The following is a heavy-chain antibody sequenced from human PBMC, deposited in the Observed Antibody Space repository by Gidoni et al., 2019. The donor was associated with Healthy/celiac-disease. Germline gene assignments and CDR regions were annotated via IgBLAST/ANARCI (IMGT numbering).Heavy chain of an antibody. CDR3: AKDPNYYDSSGYYLSAYYYGMDV. CDR2: ISYDGSNK. Sequence: QVQLVESGGGVVQPGRSLRLSCAASGFTFSSSGMHWVRQAPGKGLEWVAVISYDGSNKYYADSVKGRFTISRDNSKNTLYLQMNSLRAEDTAVYYCAKDPNYYDSSGYYLSAYYYGMDVWGQGTTVTVSS. CDR1: GFTFSSSG. D-gene: IGHD3-22*01. V-gene: IGHV3-30*18. J-gene: IGHJ6*02.